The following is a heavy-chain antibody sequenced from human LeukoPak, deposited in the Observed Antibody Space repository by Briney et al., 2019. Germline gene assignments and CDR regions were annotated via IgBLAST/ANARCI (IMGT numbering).Heavy chain of an antibody. CDR3: ASALAYCSGGSCPFDY. Sequence: VASVKVSCKASGGTFSSYAISWVRQAPAQGLEWMGGIIHIFGTANYAQKFQGRVTITTDECTIPAYMELSSLRSEDTAVYYCASALAYCSGGSCPFDYWGQGTLVTVSS. D-gene: IGHD2-15*01. CDR1: GGTFSSYA. J-gene: IGHJ4*02. CDR2: IIHIFGTA. V-gene: IGHV1-69*05.